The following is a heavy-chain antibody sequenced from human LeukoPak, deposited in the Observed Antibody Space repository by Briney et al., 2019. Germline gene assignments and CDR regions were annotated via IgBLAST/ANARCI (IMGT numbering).Heavy chain of an antibody. CDR2: INHSGST. D-gene: IGHD4-23*01. Sequence: SETLSLTCAVYGRSFSGYYWSWIRQPPGKGLEWIGEINHSGSTNYSPSLKSRVTISVDTSKNQFFLKLSSVTAADTAVYYCAREPQVRYGMDVWGQGTTVTVSS. V-gene: IGHV4-34*01. J-gene: IGHJ6*02. CDR1: GRSFSGYY. CDR3: AREPQVRYGMDV.